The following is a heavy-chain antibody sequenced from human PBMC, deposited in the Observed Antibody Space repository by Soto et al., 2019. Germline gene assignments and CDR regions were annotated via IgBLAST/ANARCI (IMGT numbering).Heavy chain of an antibody. J-gene: IGHJ4*02. CDR1: GYTFTNYG. CDR2: ISADSGDT. Sequence: QVQLVQSGPEVKKPGASVKVSCTPSGYTFTNYGVNWVRQAPGQGVEWMGWISADSGDTKYAQKFQGRVTMTTDTSTRTAYMELRSLRFDDSAVYYCARGGRYSSSSDLTYWGQGTLVTVAS. D-gene: IGHD6-6*01. CDR3: ARGGRYSSSSDLTY. V-gene: IGHV1-18*04.